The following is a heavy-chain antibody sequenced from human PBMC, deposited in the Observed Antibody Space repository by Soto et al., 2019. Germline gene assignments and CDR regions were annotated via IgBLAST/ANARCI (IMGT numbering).Heavy chain of an antibody. Sequence: GGSLRLSCAASGFTLSLYTINWVRQAPGKGLEWVSSLGVSDDRFYADSVKGRFTISRDNAKNTLYLQMNSLRAEDTAVYFSARRGAGPADIQVVTSPWFDPWGQGTLVTVSS. V-gene: IGHV3-21*06. CDR3: ARRGAGPADIQVVTSPWFDP. J-gene: IGHJ5*02. CDR1: GFTLSLYT. CDR2: LGVSDDR. D-gene: IGHD3-9*01.